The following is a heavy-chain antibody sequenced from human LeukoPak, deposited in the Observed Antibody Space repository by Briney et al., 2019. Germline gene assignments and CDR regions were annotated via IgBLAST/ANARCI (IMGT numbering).Heavy chain of an antibody. CDR3: ARDYYDTSGYWDAFDI. D-gene: IGHD3-22*01. CDR2: IYYSGST. Sequence: PSETLSLTCTVSGGSISSGGYYWSWIRQHPGKGLEWIGYIYYSGSTNYNPSLKSRVTISVDTSKNQFSLKLSSVTAADTAVYYCARDYYDTSGYWDAFDIWGQGTMVTVSS. J-gene: IGHJ3*02. V-gene: IGHV4-61*08. CDR1: GGSISSGGYY.